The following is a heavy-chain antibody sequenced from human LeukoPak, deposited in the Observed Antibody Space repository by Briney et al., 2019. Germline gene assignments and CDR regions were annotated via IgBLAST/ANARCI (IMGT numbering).Heavy chain of an antibody. Sequence: PSETLSLTCTVSGGSISSYYWSWIRQPAGKGLEWIGRIYSTGSTNYSPSLKSRVTMSVDKSKNQFSLNLSPVTAADTAVYYCARGIADPYSFDSWGQGTLVTVSS. D-gene: IGHD6-13*01. J-gene: IGHJ4*02. CDR1: GGSISSYY. V-gene: IGHV4-4*07. CDR2: IYSTGST. CDR3: ARGIADPYSFDS.